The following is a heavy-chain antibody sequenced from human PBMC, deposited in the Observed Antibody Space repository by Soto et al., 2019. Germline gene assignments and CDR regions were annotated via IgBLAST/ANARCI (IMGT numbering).Heavy chain of an antibody. V-gene: IGHV5-51*01. CDR2: IYPGDSDT. CDR1: GYSFTSYW. J-gene: IGHJ6*03. D-gene: IGHD1-1*01. CDR3: ARQGNWNDDYYYYYYMDV. Sequence: GESLKISCKGSGYSFTSYWIGWVRQMPGKGLEWTGIIYPGDSDTRYSPSFQGQVTISADKSISTAYLQWSSLKASDTAMYYCARQGNWNDDYYYYYYMDVWGKGTTVTVSS.